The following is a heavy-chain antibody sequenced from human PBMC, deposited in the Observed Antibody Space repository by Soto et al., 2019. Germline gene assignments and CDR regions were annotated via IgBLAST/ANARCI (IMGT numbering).Heavy chain of an antibody. J-gene: IGHJ3*02. CDR3: AKEQSSILYAPDGYDI. D-gene: IGHD6-13*01. CDR2: ISDSGGTT. CDR1: GFSFNNYA. V-gene: IGHV3-23*01. Sequence: EVQLLESGGGLVQPGGSLRLSCAASGFSFNNYAMSWVRQGPGKGLEWVSIISDSGGTTYYADSVKGRFTISRDNSKNTLYLQMSSLRAEDTALYYCAKEQSSILYAPDGYDIWGQGTMVTVSS.